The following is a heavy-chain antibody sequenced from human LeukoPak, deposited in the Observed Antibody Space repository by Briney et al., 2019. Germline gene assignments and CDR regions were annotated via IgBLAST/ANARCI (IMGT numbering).Heavy chain of an antibody. Sequence: GGSPRLSCAASGFTFSSFWMSWVRQAPGKGLEWVANIKQDGSEEYYVDSVKGRFTISRDNAKNSLYLQMNSLRAEDTAVYYCARWEGNGYNFDYRGQGTLVTVSS. J-gene: IGHJ4*02. CDR3: ARWEGNGYNFDY. CDR1: GFTFSSFW. CDR2: IKQDGSEE. D-gene: IGHD3-22*01. V-gene: IGHV3-7*01.